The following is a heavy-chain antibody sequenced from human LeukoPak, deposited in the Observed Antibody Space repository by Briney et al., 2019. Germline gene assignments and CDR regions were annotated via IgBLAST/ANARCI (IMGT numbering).Heavy chain of an antibody. CDR3: ARRKGLLDHFDF. CDR2: IYRGANI. J-gene: IGHJ4*02. Sequence: SETLSLTYDVSGDSVGSSNYFWDWIRQPPGQGLEWIGSIYRGANIFYSASLKSRVTIFADTSKNQLSLKLSSLTAADTAVYYCARRKGLLDHFDFWGQGTLATVSS. D-gene: IGHD3/OR15-3a*01. CDR1: GDSVGSSNYF. V-gene: IGHV4-39*01.